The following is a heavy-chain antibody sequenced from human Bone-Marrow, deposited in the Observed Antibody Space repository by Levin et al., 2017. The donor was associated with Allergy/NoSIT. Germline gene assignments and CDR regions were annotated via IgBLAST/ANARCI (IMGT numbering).Heavy chain of an antibody. CDR3: AREDMSALDRASEVYNYYPYGLDV. CDR2: IWYDGSEK. V-gene: IGHV3-33*07. J-gene: IGHJ6*02. CDR1: GFTFASYG. Sequence: PGESLKISCAASGFTFASYGIYWVRQAPGKGLEWVAVIWYDGSEKYYADSMKGRFTISRDNPQNTVYLQMNSLRGEDTAVYYCAREDMSALDRASEVYNYYPYGLDVWGQGTTVTVSS. D-gene: IGHD3-22*01.